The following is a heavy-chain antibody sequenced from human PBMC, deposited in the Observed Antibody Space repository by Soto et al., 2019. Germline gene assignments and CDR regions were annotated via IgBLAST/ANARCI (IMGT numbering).Heavy chain of an antibody. V-gene: IGHV3-48*03. CDR1: GFTFSSYE. Sequence: EVQLVESGGGLVQPGGSLRLSCAASGFTFSSYEMNWFRQAPGKGLEWVSYISSSGSTIYYADSVKGRFTISRDNAKNSLYLQMNSLRAEDTAVYYCARDDYGDPGYYYGMDVWGQGTTVTVSS. J-gene: IGHJ6*02. CDR3: ARDDYGDPGYYYGMDV. CDR2: ISSSGSTI. D-gene: IGHD4-17*01.